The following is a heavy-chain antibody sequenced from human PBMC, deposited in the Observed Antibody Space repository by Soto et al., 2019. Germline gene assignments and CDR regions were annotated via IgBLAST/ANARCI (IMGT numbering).Heavy chain of an antibody. CDR2: IYTSDYT. Sequence: TLSLTCSGSGASIRSYYWHWIRQPPGKGLEWIGYIYTSDYTNYNPSLKSRVTISVDTSKNQFSLKLSSVTAADTAVYYCARGTKYVFDYWGQGTLVTVSS. J-gene: IGHJ4*02. D-gene: IGHD2-8*01. V-gene: IGHV4-59*01. CDR3: ARGTKYVFDY. CDR1: GASIRSYY.